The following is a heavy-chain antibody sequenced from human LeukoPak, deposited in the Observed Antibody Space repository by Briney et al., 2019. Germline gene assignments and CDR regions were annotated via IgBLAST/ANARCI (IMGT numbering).Heavy chain of an antibody. D-gene: IGHD2-15*01. J-gene: IGHJ4*02. CDR2: IYPGDSDT. Sequence: GESLKISCKGSGYSFTSYWIGWVRQMPGKGLEWMGIIYPGDSDTRYSPSFQGQVTISADKSISTAYLQWSSLKASDTAMYYCARVLVVPTKHFDFWGQGTLVTVSS. CDR3: ARVLVVPTKHFDF. CDR1: GYSFTSYW. V-gene: IGHV5-51*01.